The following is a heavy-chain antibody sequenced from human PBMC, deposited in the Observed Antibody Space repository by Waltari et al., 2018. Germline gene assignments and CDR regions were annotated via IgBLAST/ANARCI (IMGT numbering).Heavy chain of an antibody. V-gene: IGHV1-2*06. CDR1: GYTFPGYY. J-gene: IGHJ4*02. D-gene: IGHD2-2*01. CDR3: ALAYCSSTSCYAIQTPPFDY. CDR2: INPNSGGT. Sequence: QVQLVQSGAEVKKPGASVKVSCKASGYTFPGYYMHWVRQAPGPGLEWMGRINPNSGGTNYAQKFQGRVTMTRDTSISTAYMELSRLRSDDTAVYYCALAYCSSTSCYAIQTPPFDYWGQGTLVTVSS.